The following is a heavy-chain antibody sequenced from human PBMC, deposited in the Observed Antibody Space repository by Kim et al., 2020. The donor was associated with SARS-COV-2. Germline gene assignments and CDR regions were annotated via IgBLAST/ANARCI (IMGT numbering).Heavy chain of an antibody. CDR2: ISYDGSNK. J-gene: IGHJ4*02. CDR3: ASRVVTAKRYDY. V-gene: IGHV3-30*04. CDR1: GFTFSSYA. D-gene: IGHD2-21*02. Sequence: GGSLRLSCAASGFTFSSYAMHWVRQAPGKGLEWVAVISYDGSNKYYADSVKGRFTISRDNSKNTLYLQMNSLRAEDTAVYYCASRVVTAKRYDYWGQGT.